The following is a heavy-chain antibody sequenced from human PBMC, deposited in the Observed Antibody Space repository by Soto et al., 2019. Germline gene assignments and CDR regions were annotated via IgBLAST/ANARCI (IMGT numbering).Heavy chain of an antibody. CDR2: ITGSADKT. V-gene: IGHV3-23*01. J-gene: IGHJ4*02. CDR3: ARDCSSSSCSVWHY. D-gene: IGHD2-2*01. Sequence: EVQLLESGGDLVQPGGSLRLSCAASGFSLSNYAMTWVRQAPGKGLEWVSGITGSADKTYYADSVKVRFIISRDNSKNSLYLQMNSLRAEDRALYYCARDCSSSSCSVWHYWGQGTLVTVSS. CDR1: GFSLSNYA.